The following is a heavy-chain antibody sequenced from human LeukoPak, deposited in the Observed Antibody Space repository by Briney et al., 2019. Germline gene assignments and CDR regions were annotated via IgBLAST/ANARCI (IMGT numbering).Heavy chain of an antibody. CDR1: GYTFTSYG. CDR2: ISAYNGNT. V-gene: IGHV1-18*01. CDR3: ARAYMHYYYMDV. J-gene: IGHJ6*03. D-gene: IGHD2-2*01. Sequence: ASVKVSCRASGYTFTSYGISWVRQAPGQGLEWMGWISAYNGNTNYAQKLQGRVTMTTDTSTSTAYMELRSLRSDDTAVYYCARAYMHYYYMDVWGKGTTVTVSS.